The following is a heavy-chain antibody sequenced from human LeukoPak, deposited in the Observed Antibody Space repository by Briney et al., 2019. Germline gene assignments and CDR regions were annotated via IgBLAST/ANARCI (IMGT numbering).Heavy chain of an antibody. CDR2: IRSKANSYAT. CDR1: GFTFSGSA. Sequence: PGGSLRLSCAASGFTFSGSAMHWVRQASGKGLEWVGRIRSKANSYATAYAASVKGRFTISRDDSKNTAYLQMNSLKTEDTAVYCCTRRSGSYAHDYWGQGTLVTVSS. CDR3: TRRSGSYAHDY. J-gene: IGHJ4*02. D-gene: IGHD1-26*01. V-gene: IGHV3-73*01.